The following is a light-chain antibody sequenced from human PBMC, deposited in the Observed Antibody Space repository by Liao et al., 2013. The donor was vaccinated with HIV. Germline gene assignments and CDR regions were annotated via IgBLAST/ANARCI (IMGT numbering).Light chain of an antibody. J-gene: IGLJ3*02. Sequence: SYVLTQPSSVSVSPGQTASITCSGDELGYKYACWYQQKPGQSPVLVIYQDSKRPSGIPERFSGSNSGNTATLTISGTQALDEADYFCQSWDSSADVMFGGGTKLDRP. CDR3: QSWDSSADVM. V-gene: IGLV3-1*01. CDR2: QDS. CDR1: ELGYKY.